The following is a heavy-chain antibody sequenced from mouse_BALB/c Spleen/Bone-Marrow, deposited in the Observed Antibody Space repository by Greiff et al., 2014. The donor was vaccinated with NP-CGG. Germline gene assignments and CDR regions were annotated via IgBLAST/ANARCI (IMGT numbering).Heavy chain of an antibody. CDR3: ARYYYGSSYFDY. V-gene: IGHV14-3*02. CDR1: GFNIKDTY. J-gene: IGHJ2*01. CDR2: IDPANGNT. D-gene: IGHD1-1*01. Sequence: VQLQQPGAELVKPGASVKLSCTASGFNIKDTYMHWVKLRPEQGLEWIGRIDPANGNTKYDPKFQGKATITADTSSNTAYLQLSSLTSEDTAVYYCARYYYGSSYFDYWGQGTTLTVSS.